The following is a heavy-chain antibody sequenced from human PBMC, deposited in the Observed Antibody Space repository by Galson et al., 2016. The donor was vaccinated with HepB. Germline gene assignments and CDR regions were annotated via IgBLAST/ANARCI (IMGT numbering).Heavy chain of an antibody. Sequence: SLRLSCAASGFSFNSYGMRWVRQAPDKGLEWVALIWHDGSNTYYADSVKGRFTISRDNSKNTLYLQMNSLRAEDTAVYYCAKDSSSGWYKYYHGMDVWGQGTTVTVSS. CDR2: IWHDGSNT. CDR1: GFSFNSYG. J-gene: IGHJ6*02. D-gene: IGHD6-19*01. V-gene: IGHV3-33*06. CDR3: AKDSSSGWYKYYHGMDV.